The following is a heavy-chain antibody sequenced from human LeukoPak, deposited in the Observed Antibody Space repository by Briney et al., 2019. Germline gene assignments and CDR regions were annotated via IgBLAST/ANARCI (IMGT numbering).Heavy chain of an antibody. D-gene: IGHD6-13*01. CDR1: GYTFTSYG. Sequence: ASVKVSCMASGYTFTSYGISWVRQAPGQGLEWMGWISAYNGNTNYAQKLQGRVTMTTDTSTSTAYMELRSLRSDDTAVYYCARGVSAAGTLGLFDYWGQGTLVTVSS. V-gene: IGHV1-18*01. CDR2: ISAYNGNT. J-gene: IGHJ4*02. CDR3: ARGVSAAGTLGLFDY.